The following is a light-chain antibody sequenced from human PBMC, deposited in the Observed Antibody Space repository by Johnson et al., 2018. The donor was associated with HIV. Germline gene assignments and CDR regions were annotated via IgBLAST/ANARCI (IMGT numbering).Light chain of an antibody. Sequence: QSVLTQPPSVSATPGQKVTISCSGSSSNIENNYVSWYQQLPETAPKLLIYETNKRPSEIPDRFSGSKSGTSATLGITGLQPGDEADYYCGTWDSSLSAYVFGTGTKVTVL. J-gene: IGLJ1*01. CDR3: GTWDSSLSAYV. V-gene: IGLV1-51*02. CDR1: SSNIENNY. CDR2: ETN.